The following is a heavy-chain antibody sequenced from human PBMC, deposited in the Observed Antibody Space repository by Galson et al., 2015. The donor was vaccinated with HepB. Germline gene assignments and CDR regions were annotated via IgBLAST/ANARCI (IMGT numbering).Heavy chain of an antibody. J-gene: IGHJ6*02. CDR2: IIPIFRKT. CDR1: GVTYSRHL. CDR3: ARGGGGSYGPRGYYGVDV. Sequence: SVKVSCKASGVTYSRHLISWVRQAPGHGLEWVGSIIPIFRKTNYAQSFQGRVTITADESTGTVYMDLSSLRSEDTAVYYCARGGGGSYGPRGYYGVDVWGQGTTVTVSS. D-gene: IGHD2-15*01. V-gene: IGHV1-69*13.